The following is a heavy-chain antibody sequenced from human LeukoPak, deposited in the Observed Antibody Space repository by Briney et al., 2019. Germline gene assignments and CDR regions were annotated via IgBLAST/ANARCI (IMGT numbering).Heavy chain of an antibody. J-gene: IGHJ4*02. CDR1: GYTFTSYG. D-gene: IGHD3-22*01. Sequence: ASVKVSCKASGYTFTSYGISWVRQAPGQGLEWMGWISAYNGNTNYAQKLQGRVTMTTDTSTSTAYMELRSLRSDDTAVYYCVRVGGTYYYDSSGYYYFDYWGQGTLVTVSS. CDR2: ISAYNGNT. CDR3: VRVGGTYYYDSSGYYYFDY. V-gene: IGHV1-18*01.